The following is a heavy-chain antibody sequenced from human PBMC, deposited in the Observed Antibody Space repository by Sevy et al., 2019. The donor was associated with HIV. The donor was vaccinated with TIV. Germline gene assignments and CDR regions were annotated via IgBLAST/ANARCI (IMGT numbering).Heavy chain of an antibody. Sequence: ASVKVSCKASGGTFSSYAISWVRQAPGQGLEWMGGIIPIFGTANYAQKFQGRVTITADESTSTAYMELSSLRSEDTAMYYCARFTEGYCSGGSCYGGAFDIWGQGTMVTVSS. CDR2: IIPIFGTA. V-gene: IGHV1-69*13. D-gene: IGHD2-15*01. J-gene: IGHJ3*02. CDR3: ARFTEGYCSGGSCYGGAFDI. CDR1: GGTFSSYA.